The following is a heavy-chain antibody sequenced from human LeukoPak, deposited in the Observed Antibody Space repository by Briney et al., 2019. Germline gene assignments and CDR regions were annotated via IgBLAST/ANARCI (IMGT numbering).Heavy chain of an antibody. CDR2: INHSGST. D-gene: IGHD1-26*01. Sequence: SETLSLTCAVSGGSISSGGYYWSWIRQPPGKGLEWIGEINHSGSTNYNPSLKSRVTISVDTSKNQFSLKLSSVTAADTAVYYCARFATSGAIDYWGQGTLVTVSS. V-gene: IGHV4-34*01. J-gene: IGHJ4*02. CDR3: ARFATSGAIDY. CDR1: GGSISSGGYY.